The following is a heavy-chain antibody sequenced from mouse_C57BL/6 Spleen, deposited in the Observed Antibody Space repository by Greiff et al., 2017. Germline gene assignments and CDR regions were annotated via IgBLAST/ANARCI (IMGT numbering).Heavy chain of an antibody. V-gene: IGHV6-3*01. CDR2: IRLKSDNYAT. CDR1: GFTFSNYW. D-gene: IGHD2-2*01. J-gene: IGHJ3*01. CDR3: TEGGYGAWFAY. Sequence: EVKLMESGGGLVQPGGSMKLSCVASGFTFSNYWMNWVRQSPEKGLEWVAQIRLKSDNYATHYAESVKGRFTISRDDSKSSVYLQMNNLRAEDTGIYYCTEGGYGAWFAYWGQGTLVTVSA.